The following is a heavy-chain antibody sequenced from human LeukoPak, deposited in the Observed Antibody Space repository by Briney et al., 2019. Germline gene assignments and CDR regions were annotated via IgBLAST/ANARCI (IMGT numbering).Heavy chain of an antibody. CDR2: INHSGST. V-gene: IGHV4-34*01. CDR1: GGSFSGYY. D-gene: IGHD3-10*01. CDR3: ARRGAYNYGSGMNY. Sequence: SETLSLTCAVYGGSFSGYYWSWIRQPPGKGLEWIGEINHSGSTNYNPSLKSRVTISVDTSKNQFSLKLSSVTAADTAVYYCARRGAYNYGSGMNYWGQGTLVTVSS. J-gene: IGHJ4*02.